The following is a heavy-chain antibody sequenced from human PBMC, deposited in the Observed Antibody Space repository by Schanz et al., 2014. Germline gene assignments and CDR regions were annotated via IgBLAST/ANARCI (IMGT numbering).Heavy chain of an antibody. CDR1: GLTFSDYY. CDR2: IYSSGST. D-gene: IGHD4-17*01. V-gene: IGHV3-66*01. CDR3: ARGYGDSPTDF. J-gene: IGHJ4*02. Sequence: EVQLLESGGGLVQPGGSLRLSCVASGLTFSDYYMSWVRQAPGKGLEWVSTIYSSGSTYYADSVKGRFTISRDNSKNTLYLQMNSLRAEDTAVYYCARGYGDSPTDFWGQGTLVTVSS.